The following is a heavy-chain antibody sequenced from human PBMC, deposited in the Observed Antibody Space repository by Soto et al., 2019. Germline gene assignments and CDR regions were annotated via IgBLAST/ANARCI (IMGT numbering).Heavy chain of an antibody. CDR1: GYTFTSYG. CDR3: ARGGYFDSSNYLAY. Sequence: QVQLVQSGAEVKKPGASVKVSCRASGYTFTSYGMNWVRQAPGRGLEWMGWISPGNGNTKYSQKFQGRVTIERDTSASTAYRELSGLRSEDTAVYYCARGGYFDSSNYLAYWGLGTLFTVSS. CDR2: ISPGNGNT. J-gene: IGHJ4*02. D-gene: IGHD3-22*01. V-gene: IGHV1-3*01.